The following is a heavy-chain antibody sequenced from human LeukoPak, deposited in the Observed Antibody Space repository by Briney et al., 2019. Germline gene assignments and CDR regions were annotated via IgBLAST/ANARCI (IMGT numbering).Heavy chain of an antibody. V-gene: IGHV4-61*09. J-gene: IGHJ5*02. CDR2: IYRSGST. CDR1: GGSISSGSYY. Sequence: SETLSLTCTVSGGSISSGSYYWSWIRQPAGKRLEWIGHIYRSGSTNYNPSLKSRVTISVDTSKNQFSLKLSSVTAADTAVYYCARDARSMVRGVIFNWFDPWGQGTLVTVSS. D-gene: IGHD3-10*01. CDR3: ARDARSMVRGVIFNWFDP.